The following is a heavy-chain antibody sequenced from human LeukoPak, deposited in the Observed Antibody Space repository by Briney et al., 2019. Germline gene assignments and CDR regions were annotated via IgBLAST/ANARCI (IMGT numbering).Heavy chain of an antibody. J-gene: IGHJ4*02. CDR2: IWYEGSNN. CDR3: AGRDSSFDY. Sequence: GGSLRLSCAVSGFTFSSYGMNWVRQAPGKGLEWVAVIWYEGSNNHYADSVKGRFTVSRDNSKNTLYLQMSSLRVEDTAVYYCAGRDSSFDYWGQGTLVTVSS. V-gene: IGHV3-33*01. CDR1: GFTFSSYG.